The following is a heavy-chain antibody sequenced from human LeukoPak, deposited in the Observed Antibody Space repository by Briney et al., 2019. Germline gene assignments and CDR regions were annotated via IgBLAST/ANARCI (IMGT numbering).Heavy chain of an antibody. Sequence: GGSLRLSCAASGFTFSSYGMHWVRQAPGKGLEWVAFIRYDGSNKYYADSVKGRFTISRVNSKNTLYLQMNSLRAEDTAVYYCAKGRYSKLDYWGQGTLVTVSS. V-gene: IGHV3-30*02. J-gene: IGHJ4*02. CDR2: IRYDGSNK. D-gene: IGHD4-11*01. CDR3: AKGRYSKLDY. CDR1: GFTFSSYG.